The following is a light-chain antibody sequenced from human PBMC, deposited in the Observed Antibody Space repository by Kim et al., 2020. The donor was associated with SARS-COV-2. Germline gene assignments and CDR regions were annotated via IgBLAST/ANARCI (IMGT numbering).Light chain of an antibody. V-gene: IGKV3-15*01. CDR3: QQYNKWPPT. CDR2: GTS. CDR1: HSVSRN. J-gene: IGKJ5*01. Sequence: VAPRERASLSCGARHSVSRNLAWYHQKPGHAPRLLIYGTSTGVTSIPATFSGSGSGTEFTLTISSLQSEDLAIYYCQQYNKWPPTFGQGTRLESK.